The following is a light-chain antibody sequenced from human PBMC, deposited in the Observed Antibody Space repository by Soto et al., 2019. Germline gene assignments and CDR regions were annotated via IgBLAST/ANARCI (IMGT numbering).Light chain of an antibody. CDR1: QSVSSY. V-gene: IGKV3-15*01. CDR3: QQCSDWPLFT. J-gene: IGKJ5*01. Sequence: EIVMTQSPATLSVSPGERVTLSCRASQSVSSYLAWYQHKPGQPPRLLIYGASTRATGIPARFSGSGFGTDFTLTISFLQSEDFAVYFCQQCSDWPLFTFGQGTRLEIK. CDR2: GAS.